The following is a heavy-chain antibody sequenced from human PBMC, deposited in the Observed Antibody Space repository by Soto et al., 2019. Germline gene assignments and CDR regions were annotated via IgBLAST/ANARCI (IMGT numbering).Heavy chain of an antibody. V-gene: IGHV3-66*01. CDR2: IYRGGST. D-gene: IGHD1-26*01. Sequence: EVQLVESGGGLVQPGGSLRLSCAASGFTVSTKYMSWVRQAPGKGLEWVSGIYRGGSTFYADPVRGRFNISRDNSKNTVNLQMNSQRAEDTAVNYCARDPWDADYWGQGTLVTVSS. CDR1: GFTVSTKY. J-gene: IGHJ4*02. CDR3: ARDPWDADY.